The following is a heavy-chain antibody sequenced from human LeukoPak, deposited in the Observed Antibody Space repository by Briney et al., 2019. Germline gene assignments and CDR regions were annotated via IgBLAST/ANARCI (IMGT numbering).Heavy chain of an antibody. CDR3: ARDGGLAPYSSSTPFDY. J-gene: IGHJ4*02. Sequence: PGGSLRLSCAASGFTVSTNYMSWVRQAPGKGLEWVSVIYSSGSTYYADSVKGRFTIFRDNSKNTLYLQVNSLRAEDTAVYYCARDGGLAPYSSSTPFDYWGQGTLVTVSS. CDR2: IYSSGST. D-gene: IGHD6-6*01. V-gene: IGHV3-66*03. CDR1: GFTVSTNY.